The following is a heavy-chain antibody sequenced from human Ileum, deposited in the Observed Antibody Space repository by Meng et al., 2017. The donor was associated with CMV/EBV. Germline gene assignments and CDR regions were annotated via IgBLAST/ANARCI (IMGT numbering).Heavy chain of an antibody. CDR2: ISSGGRTI. D-gene: IGHD3-9*01. J-gene: IGHJ3*02. CDR3: ARDLTHAAFDI. Sequence: GGSLRLSCAASGFTFSDYHMKWVRQAPGEGLEWISFISSGGRTIYYADSVKGRFTISRDDAKNSLYLQMNSLRGDDTAIYYCARDLTHAAFDIWCQGTMVTVSS. V-gene: IGHV3-48*03. CDR1: GFTFSDYH.